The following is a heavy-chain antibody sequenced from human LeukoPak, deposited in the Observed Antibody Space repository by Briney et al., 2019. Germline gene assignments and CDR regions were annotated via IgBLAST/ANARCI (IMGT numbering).Heavy chain of an antibody. CDR1: GGSFSGYY. CDR2: INHGGST. V-gene: IGHV4-34*01. D-gene: IGHD4-23*01. J-gene: IGHJ4*02. Sequence: SETLSLTCAVYGGSFSGYYWSWIRQPPGKGLEWIGEINHGGSTNYNPSLKSRVTISVDTSENQFSLKLSSVTAADTAVYYCAGHLRWFDYWGQGTLVTVSS. CDR3: AGHLRWFDY.